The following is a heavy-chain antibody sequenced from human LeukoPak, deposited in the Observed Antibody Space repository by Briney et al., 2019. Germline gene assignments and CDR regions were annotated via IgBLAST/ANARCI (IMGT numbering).Heavy chain of an antibody. D-gene: IGHD6-13*01. CDR2: INPNSGGT. J-gene: IGHJ5*02. CDR3: ARVSRLIAADGTIWFDP. CDR1: GYTFTGYY. V-gene: IGHV1-2*02. Sequence: ASVKVSCKASGYTFTGYYMHWVRQAPGQGLEWMGWINPNSGGTNYAQKFQGRVTMTRDTSISTAYMELSRLRSDDTAVYYCARVSRLIAADGTIWFDPWGQGTLVTVSS.